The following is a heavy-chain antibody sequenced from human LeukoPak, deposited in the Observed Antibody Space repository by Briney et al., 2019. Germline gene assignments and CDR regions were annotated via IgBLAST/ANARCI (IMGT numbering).Heavy chain of an antibody. J-gene: IGHJ5*02. D-gene: IGHD3-9*01. CDR2: INHSGST. CDR1: GGSFSGYY. Sequence: SETLSLTCAVYGGSFSGYYWSWIRQPPGKGLEWIGEINHSGSTNYNPSLKSRVTISVDTSKNQFSLKLSSVTAADTAVYYCASAYHYDILTGYPKDRVNWFDPWGQGTLVTVSS. CDR3: ASAYHYDILTGYPKDRVNWFDP. V-gene: IGHV4-34*01.